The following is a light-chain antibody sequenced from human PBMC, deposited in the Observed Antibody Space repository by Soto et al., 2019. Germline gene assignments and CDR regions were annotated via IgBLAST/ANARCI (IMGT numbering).Light chain of an antibody. CDR2: DAS. V-gene: IGKV3D-20*01. CDR3: QQYGSSPWT. Sequence: EIVMTQSPATLSVSPGEGATLSCRASQSIRSHYLAWYRQKPGLAPRLLIYDASRRATGIPDRFSGSGSGADFILSISRLEPEDFAVYYCQQYGSSPWTFGQGTKVDIK. J-gene: IGKJ1*01. CDR1: QSIRSHY.